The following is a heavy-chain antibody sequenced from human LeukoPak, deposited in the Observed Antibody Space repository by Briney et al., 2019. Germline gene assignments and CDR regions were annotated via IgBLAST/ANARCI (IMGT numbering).Heavy chain of an antibody. V-gene: IGHV1-69*02. Sequence: SVKVSCKASGGTFSSYTISWVRQAPGQGLEWVGRIIPILGIANYAQKFQGRVTITAGKSTSTAYMELSSLRSEDTAVYYCASLLTGGSYADYWGQGTLVTVSS. CDR1: GGTFSSYT. D-gene: IGHD1-26*01. J-gene: IGHJ4*02. CDR3: ASLLTGGSYADY. CDR2: IIPILGIA.